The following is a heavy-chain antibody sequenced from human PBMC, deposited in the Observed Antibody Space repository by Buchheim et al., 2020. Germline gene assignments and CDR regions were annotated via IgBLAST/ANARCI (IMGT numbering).Heavy chain of an antibody. CDR1: GFSFSSYA. J-gene: IGHJ4*02. CDR3: AQARTYYYDRNTFDY. V-gene: IGHV3-23*01. CDR2: ISGSGCGT. D-gene: IGHD3-22*01. Sequence: EVQLLESGGGLVQPGGSLRLSCAASGFSFSSYAMSWVRQAPGKGLEWVSAISGSGCGTYYADSVKGRFTISRDNSKNTLYLQMNSLRAEDTAVYYCAQARTYYYDRNTFDYWGQGTL.